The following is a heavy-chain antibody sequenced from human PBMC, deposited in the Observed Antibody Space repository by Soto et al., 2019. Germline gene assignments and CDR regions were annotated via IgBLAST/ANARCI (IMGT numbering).Heavy chain of an antibody. J-gene: IGHJ4*02. D-gene: IGHD1-7*01. Sequence: EVQLVESGGGLVKPGGSLRLSCAASGFTFANAWMSWVRQAPGKGLEWVGRVRSKADGGTTDYAAPVKGRFTISRDDSENTLYLQMNSLKIDDTAVYYCRRDWYYPVLWGQGTLVTVSS. CDR3: RRDWYYPVL. CDR2: VRSKADGGTT. CDR1: GFTFANAW. V-gene: IGHV3-15*01.